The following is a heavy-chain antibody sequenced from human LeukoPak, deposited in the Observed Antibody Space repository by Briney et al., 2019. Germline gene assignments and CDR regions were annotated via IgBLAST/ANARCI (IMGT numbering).Heavy chain of an antibody. D-gene: IGHD6-13*01. V-gene: IGHV3-20*01. CDR2: INWSGTSA. CDR3: ARALADCSSSSCLPYGVDV. J-gene: IGHJ6*02. CDR1: GFTFDDYA. Sequence: GGSLRLSCAASGFTFDDYAMIWVRQRPGRGLEWVSSINWSGTSADYADSVKARFTISRDNAKNSLYLQMNSLRGEDTAFYHCARALADCSSSSCLPYGVDVWGQGTTVTVSS.